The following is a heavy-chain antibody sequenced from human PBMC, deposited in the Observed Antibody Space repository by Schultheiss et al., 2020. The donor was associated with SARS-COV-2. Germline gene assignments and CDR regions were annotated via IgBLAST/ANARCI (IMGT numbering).Heavy chain of an antibody. J-gene: IGHJ2*01. D-gene: IGHD3-10*01. V-gene: IGHV3-30*01. CDR2: ILYDGSNK. CDR3: ASVHPGSGSAGWYFDL. Sequence: GGSLRLSCAASGFTFSSYAMHWVRQAPGKGLEWVAVILYDGSNKYYADSVKGRFTISRDNSKNTLYLQMNSLRAEDTAVYYCASVHPGSGSAGWYFDLWGRGTLVTVSS. CDR1: GFTFSSYA.